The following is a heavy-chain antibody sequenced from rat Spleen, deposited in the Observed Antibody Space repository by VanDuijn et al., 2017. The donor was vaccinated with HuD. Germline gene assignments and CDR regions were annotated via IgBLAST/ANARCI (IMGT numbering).Heavy chain of an antibody. CDR1: GFTFNKYW. Sequence: EVQLVESGGGLVQPGRSLKLSCEASGFTFNKYWMTWIRQAPGKGLEWVASITNTGDTFYPDSVKGRFSISRDDAKSTIYLYMNSLRSEDTATYYCARRHYGYTDYFDYWGQGVMVTVSS. CDR2: ITNTGDT. CDR3: ARRHYGYTDYFDY. D-gene: IGHD1-9*01. J-gene: IGHJ2*01. V-gene: IGHV5-31*01.